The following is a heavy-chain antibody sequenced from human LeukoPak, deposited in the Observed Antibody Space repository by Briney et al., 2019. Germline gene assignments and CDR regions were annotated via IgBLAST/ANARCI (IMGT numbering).Heavy chain of an antibody. CDR1: GYTFTGYY. V-gene: IGHV1-2*02. CDR3: ARARGIVVPSPFDY. Sequence: ASVKLSCKASGYTFTGYYMHWVRQAPGQGLEWMGWINPNSGGTNYAQKFQGRVTMTRDTSISTAYMELSRLRSDDTAVYYCARARGIVVPSPFDYWGQGTLVTVSS. D-gene: IGHD2-2*01. CDR2: INPNSGGT. J-gene: IGHJ4*02.